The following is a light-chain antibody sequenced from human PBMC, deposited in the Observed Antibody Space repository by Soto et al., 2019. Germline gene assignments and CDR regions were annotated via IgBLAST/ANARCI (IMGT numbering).Light chain of an antibody. CDR1: QAIGNY. CDR3: QQCHATPLT. J-gene: IGKJ5*01. CDR2: GAT. V-gene: IGKV1-39*01. Sequence: DIQMTQSPSSLSASVGDRVTITCRASQAIGNYLNWYQQKQGKAPSLLIFGATTLQSGVPSRFSGSGYGTNLTIIISILQPEDFEIYYCQQCHATPLTFGQGTRLEIK.